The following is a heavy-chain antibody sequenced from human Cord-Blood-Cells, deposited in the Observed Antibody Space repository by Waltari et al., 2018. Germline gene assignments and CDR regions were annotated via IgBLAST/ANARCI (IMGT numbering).Heavy chain of an antibody. Sequence: QVQLVQSGAEVKKPGSSVKVSCKASGGTFSSYAISWVRQAPGQGLEWMGGIIPNFGTANYAQKFQGRGTSTADESTSTAYMELSSLRSEDTAVYYCARGAASNWNYGAFDIWGQGTMVTVSS. CDR2: IIPNFGTA. D-gene: IGHD1-7*01. V-gene: IGHV1-69*01. CDR1: GGTFSSYA. J-gene: IGHJ3*02. CDR3: ARGAASNWNYGAFDI.